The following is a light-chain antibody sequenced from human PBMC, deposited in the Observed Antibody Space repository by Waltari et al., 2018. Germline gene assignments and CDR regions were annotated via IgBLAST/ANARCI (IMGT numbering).Light chain of an antibody. CDR2: DVS. Sequence: QSALTQPRSVSGSPGQSVTISCPGTSSDVGGSNYVSWYQQHPGKAPKLMIYDVSKRPSGVPDRFSGSKSGNTASLTISGLQTEDEADYFCCSFAGSVYIWVFGGGTKLTVL. CDR1: SSDVGGSNY. CDR3: CSFAGSVYIWV. J-gene: IGLJ3*02. V-gene: IGLV2-11*01.